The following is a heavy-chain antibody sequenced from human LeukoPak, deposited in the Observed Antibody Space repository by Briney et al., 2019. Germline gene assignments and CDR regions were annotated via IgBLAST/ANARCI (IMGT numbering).Heavy chain of an antibody. Sequence: SETLSLTCTVSGGSISSGYYHWSWIRQPAGKGLEWIGRIYSSGSTNYNPSLNSRVTISVDTSKNQCSLKLSSVTAADTAVYYCTRDSGNYQWFAFWGQGTLVTVSS. D-gene: IGHD1-26*01. J-gene: IGHJ4*02. V-gene: IGHV4-61*02. CDR2: IYSSGST. CDR3: TRDSGNYQWFAF. CDR1: GGSISSGYYH.